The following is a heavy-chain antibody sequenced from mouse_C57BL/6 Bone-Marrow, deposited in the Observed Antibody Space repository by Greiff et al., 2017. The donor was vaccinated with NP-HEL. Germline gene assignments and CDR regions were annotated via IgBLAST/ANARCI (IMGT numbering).Heavy chain of an antibody. J-gene: IGHJ4*01. CDR3: GPPFYPLMDY. D-gene: IGHD2-1*01. V-gene: IGHV1-64*01. CDR2: IHPNSGST. Sequence: QVQLQQPGAELVKPGASVKLSCKASGYTFTSYWMHWVKQRPGQGLEWIGMIHPNSGSTNYNEKFKSKATLTVDKSSSTAYMQRSSLTSEDAAVYYCGPPFYPLMDYWGQGTSVTVSS. CDR1: GYTFTSYW.